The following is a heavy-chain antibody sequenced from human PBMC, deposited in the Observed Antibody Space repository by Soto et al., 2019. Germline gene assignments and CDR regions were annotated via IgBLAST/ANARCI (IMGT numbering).Heavy chain of an antibody. V-gene: IGHV1-8*01. CDR1: GYTFTSYD. Sequence: ASVKVSCKASGYTFTSYDINWVRQATGQGLEWMGWINPNNGNTGYAQKFQGRVTMTRDTSISTAYMELSSLRSEDTAVYFCARTSSGTREGFDPWGQGTLVTVS. D-gene: IGHD1-7*01. J-gene: IGHJ5*02. CDR2: INPNNGNT. CDR3: ARTSSGTREGFDP.